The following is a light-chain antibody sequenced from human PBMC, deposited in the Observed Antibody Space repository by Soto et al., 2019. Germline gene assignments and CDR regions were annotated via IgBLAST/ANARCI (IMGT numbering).Light chain of an antibody. J-gene: IGKJ5*01. CDR2: GAS. CDR3: QQYGSSIT. CDR1: QSVSSSY. V-gene: IGKV3-20*01. Sequence: EIVLTQSPGTLSLSPGERATLSCRASQSVSSSYLAWYQQKPGQAPRLLIYGASSRATGIPDRFSGSGSGTDLTLTISRLEPEDFAVYYCQQYGSSITFGQGTRLEI.